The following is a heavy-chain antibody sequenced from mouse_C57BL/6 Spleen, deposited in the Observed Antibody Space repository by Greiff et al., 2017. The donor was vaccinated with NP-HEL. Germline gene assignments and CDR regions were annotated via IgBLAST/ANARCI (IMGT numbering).Heavy chain of an antibody. CDR3: TTPHYYYGSSYWFAY. CDR1: DFNIKDDY. Sequence: VQLKQSGAELVRPGASVKLSCTASDFNIKDDYMHWVKQRPEQGLEWIGWIDPENGDTEYASKFQGKATITADTFSNTAYLQLSSLTSEDTAVYYCTTPHYYYGSSYWFAYWGQGTLVTVSA. CDR2: IDPENGDT. D-gene: IGHD1-1*01. V-gene: IGHV14-4*01. J-gene: IGHJ3*01.